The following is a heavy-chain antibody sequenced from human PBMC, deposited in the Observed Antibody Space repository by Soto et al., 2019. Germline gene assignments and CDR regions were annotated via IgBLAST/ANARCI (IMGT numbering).Heavy chain of an antibody. CDR3: ARGFGDFWSGYYKYDYYYGMDV. V-gene: IGHV4-34*01. J-gene: IGHJ6*02. D-gene: IGHD3-3*01. CDR2: INHSGST. CDR1: GGSFSGYY. Sequence: SETLSLTCAVYGGSFSGYYWSWIRQPPGKGLEWIGEINHSGSTNYNPSLKSRVTISVDTSKNQFSLKLSPVTAADTAVYYCARGFGDFWSGYYKYDYYYGMDVWGQGTTVTVSS.